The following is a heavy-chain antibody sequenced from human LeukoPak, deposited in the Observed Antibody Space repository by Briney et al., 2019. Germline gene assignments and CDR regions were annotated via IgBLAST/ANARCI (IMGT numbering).Heavy chain of an antibody. CDR1: GFTFSSYG. Sequence: GGSLRLSCAASGFTFSSYGMHWVRQAPGKGLEWVAVISYDGSNKYYADSVKGRFTISRDNSKNTLYLQMNSLRVEDTAVYYCATQAFDIWGQGTMVTVSS. CDR2: ISYDGSNK. J-gene: IGHJ3*02. V-gene: IGHV3-30*03. CDR3: ATQAFDI.